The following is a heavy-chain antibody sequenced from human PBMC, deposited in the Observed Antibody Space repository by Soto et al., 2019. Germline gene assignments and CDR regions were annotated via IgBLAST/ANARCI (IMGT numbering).Heavy chain of an antibody. Sequence: QVQLQQWGAGLLKPSETLSLTCAVYGVSFSGYYWSWIRQPPGKGLEWIGEINHSGSTNYNPSLKSRVTISVDTSKNKFSLKLSSVTAADTAVYYCARGTWAAAGHPARREAYWGQGTLVTVSS. CDR3: ARGTWAAAGHPARREAY. CDR1: GVSFSGYY. V-gene: IGHV4-34*01. J-gene: IGHJ4*02. CDR2: INHSGST. D-gene: IGHD6-13*01.